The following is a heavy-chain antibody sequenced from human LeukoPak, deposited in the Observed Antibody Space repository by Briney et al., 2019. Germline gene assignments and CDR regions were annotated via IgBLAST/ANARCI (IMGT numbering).Heavy chain of an antibody. V-gene: IGHV3-23*01. D-gene: IGHD2-15*01. J-gene: IGHJ6*02. Sequence: GGSLRLSCAASGFTFSSYAMSWVRQAPGKGLEWVSAISGSGGSTYYADSVKGRFTISRDNSKNTLYLQMNSLRAEDTAVYYCTSYTLVGYCSGGTCFSGASRAMDVWGQGTTVIVSS. CDR2: ISGSGGST. CDR3: TSYTLVGYCSGGTCFSGASRAMDV. CDR1: GFTFSSYA.